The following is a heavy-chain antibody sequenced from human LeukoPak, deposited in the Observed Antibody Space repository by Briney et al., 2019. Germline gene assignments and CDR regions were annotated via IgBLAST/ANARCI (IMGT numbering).Heavy chain of an antibody. CDR1: GFTLSTYG. CDR2: IRYDGSNK. Sequence: GGSLRLSCAASGFTLSTYGMHWVRQAPGKGPEWVAFIRYDGSNKYYADSVKGRFTTSRDNSKNTLYLQMNSLRAEDTAVYYCAKIAAANCGGDCYSGAYYFDYWGQGTLVTVSS. V-gene: IGHV3-30*02. J-gene: IGHJ4*02. D-gene: IGHD2-21*02. CDR3: AKIAAANCGGDCYSGAYYFDY.